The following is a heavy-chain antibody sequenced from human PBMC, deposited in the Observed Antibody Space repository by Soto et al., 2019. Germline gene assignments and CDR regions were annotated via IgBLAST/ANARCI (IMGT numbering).Heavy chain of an antibody. Sequence: EVQLLESGGGLVQPGGSLRLSCAASGFTFSSYAMSWVRQAPGKGLEWVSAISGSGGSTYYADSVKGRFTISRDNSKNTLYLQMNSLRAEDTAVYYCAKNTYYYDSSGYTYFRYWGQGTLVTVSS. V-gene: IGHV3-23*01. CDR2: ISGSGGST. D-gene: IGHD3-22*01. CDR3: AKNTYYYDSSGYTYFRY. J-gene: IGHJ4*02. CDR1: GFTFSSYA.